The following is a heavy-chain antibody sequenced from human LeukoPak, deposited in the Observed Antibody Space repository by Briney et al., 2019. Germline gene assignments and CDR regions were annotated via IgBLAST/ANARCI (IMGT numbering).Heavy chain of an antibody. J-gene: IGHJ4*02. CDR1: GFTFSSYS. CDR3: ARDQRSSSVGDFDY. Sequence: GGSLRLSCAASGFTFSSYSMNWVRQAPGKGLEWVSSISSSSSYTYYADSVKGRFTISRDNAKNSLYLQMNSLRAEDTAVYYCARDQRSSSVGDFDYWGQGTLVTVSS. CDR2: ISSSSSYT. D-gene: IGHD6-13*01. V-gene: IGHV3-21*01.